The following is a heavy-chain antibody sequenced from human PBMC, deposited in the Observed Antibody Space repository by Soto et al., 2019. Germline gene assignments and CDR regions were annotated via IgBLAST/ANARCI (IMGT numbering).Heavy chain of an antibody. J-gene: IGHJ4*02. CDR1: GGSLSSGGYY. CDR2: IYYSGST. Sequence: QLQESGPGLVKPSQTLSLSCTVSGGSLSSGGYYWSWIRQHPGKGLEWIGFIYYSGSTYYNPSLKSRVTISVDTSQNQFSLKLSSVTAADTAVYYCARDTQRGYSGYFDSWGQGTLVTVSS. V-gene: IGHV4-31*03. D-gene: IGHD5-12*01. CDR3: ARDTQRGYSGYFDS.